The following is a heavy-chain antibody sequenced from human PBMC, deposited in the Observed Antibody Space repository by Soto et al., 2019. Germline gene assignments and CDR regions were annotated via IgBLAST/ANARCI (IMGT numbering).Heavy chain of an antibody. CDR2: ISGSGGST. CDR3: ANLGARYYYGLDV. J-gene: IGHJ6*02. CDR1: GFTFISYA. D-gene: IGHD1-26*01. Sequence: GSLILSCAASGFTFISYAMSWVRQAPGKGLEWVSAISGSGGSTYYADSVKGRFTISRDNSKNTLYLQMNSLRAEDTAVYYCANLGARYYYGLDVWGPGTTVTAP. V-gene: IGHV3-23*01.